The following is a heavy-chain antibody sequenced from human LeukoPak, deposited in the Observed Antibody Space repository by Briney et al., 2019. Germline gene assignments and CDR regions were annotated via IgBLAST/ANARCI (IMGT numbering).Heavy chain of an antibody. CDR1: GFTFRDYE. V-gene: IGHV3-48*03. J-gene: IGHJ4*02. D-gene: IGHD2-15*01. CDR3: ANLVVVAGTGGY. Sequence: GGSLRLSCVVSGFTFRDYEMNWVRQVPGRGLEWLSYISSSGANKWYADSLKGRFTISRDNAKNSMFLQMNGLRAEDTAIYYCANLVVVAGTGGYWGQGTLVTVSS. CDR2: ISSSGANK.